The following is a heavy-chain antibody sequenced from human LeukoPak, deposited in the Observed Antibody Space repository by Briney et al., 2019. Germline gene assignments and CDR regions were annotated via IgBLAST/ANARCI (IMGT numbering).Heavy chain of an antibody. CDR1: GFTFNTYS. CDR3: ARDLFAVATTDSRFDY. J-gene: IGHJ4*02. D-gene: IGHD5-12*01. Sequence: GGSLRLSCAASGFTFNTYSMNWVRQAPGKGLEWVSYITSSSSSIYYADSVKGRFTMSRDNAKNSLYLQMNSLRAEDTAVYYCARDLFAVATTDSRFDYWGQGTLVTVSS. V-gene: IGHV3-48*04. CDR2: ITSSSSSI.